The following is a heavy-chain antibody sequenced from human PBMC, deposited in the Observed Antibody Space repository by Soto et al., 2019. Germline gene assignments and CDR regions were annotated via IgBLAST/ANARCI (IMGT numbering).Heavy chain of an antibody. Sequence: HPGGSLRLSCAASGFTFSSYDMHWVRQATGKGLEWVSAIGTAGDTYYPGSVKGRFTISRENAKNSLYLQMNGLRAGDTAVYYCARSVGKLPDYYYGMDVWGQGTTVTVSS. V-gene: IGHV3-13*01. CDR2: IGTAGDT. D-gene: IGHD1-26*01. CDR3: ARSVGKLPDYYYGMDV. J-gene: IGHJ6*02. CDR1: GFTFSSYD.